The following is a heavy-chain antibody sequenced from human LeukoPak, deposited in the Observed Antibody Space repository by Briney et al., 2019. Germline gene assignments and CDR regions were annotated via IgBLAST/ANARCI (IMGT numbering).Heavy chain of an antibody. CDR2: FKTKYSQV. CDR3: ARSVPDYTRFDY. V-gene: IGHV3-23*05. J-gene: IGHJ4*02. Sequence: QTGGSLRLSCAASGFTFSDYAMNWVRQAPGKGLEWVSTFKTKYSQVYYAESVRGRFTISTDNSEKTVYLQMNSLRAEDTALYYCARSVPDYTRFDYWGQGALVTVSS. CDR1: GFTFSDYA. D-gene: IGHD4-11*01.